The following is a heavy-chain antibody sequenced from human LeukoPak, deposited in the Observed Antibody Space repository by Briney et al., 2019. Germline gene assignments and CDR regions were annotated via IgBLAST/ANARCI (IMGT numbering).Heavy chain of an antibody. CDR1: GFTFSSYG. D-gene: IGHD6-19*01. CDR3: ARQWLVYYFDY. V-gene: IGHV3-30*03. Sequence: SGGSLRLSCAASGFTFSSYGMHWVRQAPGKGLEWVAVISYDGSNKYYADSVKGRFTISRDNSKNTLYLQMNSLRAEDTAVYYCARQWLVYYFDYWGQGTLVTVSS. J-gene: IGHJ4*02. CDR2: ISYDGSNK.